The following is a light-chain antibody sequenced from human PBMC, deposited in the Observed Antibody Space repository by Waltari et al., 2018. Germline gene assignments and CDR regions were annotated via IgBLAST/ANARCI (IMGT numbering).Light chain of an antibody. Sequence: QSVLTQPPSVSAAPGQRVTISCSGGRSNIGNNYVSWYRQFPGTAPKLLIYEDTELPSGIAGRFSGSKSGTSAALDSSGRQAGDEADYYCGTWDSSLGGAVFGGGTHLTVL. CDR2: EDT. CDR3: GTWDSSLGGAV. V-gene: IGLV1-51*02. CDR1: RSNIGNNY. J-gene: IGLJ7*01.